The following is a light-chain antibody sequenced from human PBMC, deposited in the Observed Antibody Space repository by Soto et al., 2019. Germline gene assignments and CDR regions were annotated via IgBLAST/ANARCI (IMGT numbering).Light chain of an antibody. CDR1: QDIDSY. V-gene: IGKV1-39*01. J-gene: IGKJ2*01. Sequence: DIQMTQSPSSLSASVGDRVTITCRASQDIDSYLNWYQQKPGKAPNLLIYGASSLHSGVPSRFSGSGSATDFTLTISSLQPEDFATYYCQQSYSSPPYTFGQGTKLEI. CDR2: GAS. CDR3: QQSYSSPPYT.